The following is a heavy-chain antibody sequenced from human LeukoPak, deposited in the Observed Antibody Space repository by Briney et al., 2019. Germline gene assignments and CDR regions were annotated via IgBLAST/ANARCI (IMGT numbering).Heavy chain of an antibody. CDR3: ARSHTWEPYYFDY. J-gene: IGHJ4*02. Sequence: SETLSLTCTVSGGSISSGGYYWSWIRQPPGKGLEWIGYIFHSGSTYYNPSLKSRVTISVDRSKNQFSLKLSSVTAADTAVYYCARSHTWEPYYFDYWGQGTLVTVSS. CDR2: IFHSGST. CDR1: GGSISSGGYY. D-gene: IGHD1-14*01. V-gene: IGHV4-30-2*01.